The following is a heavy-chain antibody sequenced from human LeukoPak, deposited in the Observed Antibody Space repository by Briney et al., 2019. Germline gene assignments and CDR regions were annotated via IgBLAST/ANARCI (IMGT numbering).Heavy chain of an antibody. Sequence: ASVKVSCKASGYTLTTYAMHWVRQAPGQSLEWMGWINAGNGNTKYSQKFQGRVTITRDTSASTAYMELSSLRSEDTAVYYCARMSSSTAAAANDAFDIWGQGTMVTVSS. CDR2: INAGNGNT. CDR3: ARMSSSTAAAANDAFDI. V-gene: IGHV1-3*01. J-gene: IGHJ3*02. CDR1: GYTLTTYA. D-gene: IGHD6-13*01.